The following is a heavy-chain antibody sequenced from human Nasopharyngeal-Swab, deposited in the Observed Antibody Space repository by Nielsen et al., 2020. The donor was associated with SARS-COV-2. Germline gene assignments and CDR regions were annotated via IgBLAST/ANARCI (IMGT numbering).Heavy chain of an antibody. Sequence: GGSLRLSCAASGFPFRNYYMTWVRQPPGKGLEWVANIKQGGSEQFYVDSVKGRFTISRDDAKNSVYLQMNSLRAEDTALYHCARPLSRDSTWTTEANWFDPWGQGTLVTVSS. J-gene: IGHJ5*02. CDR1: GFPFRNYY. CDR3: ARPLSRDSTWTTEANWFDP. D-gene: IGHD6-13*01. V-gene: IGHV3-7*05. CDR2: IKQGGSEQ.